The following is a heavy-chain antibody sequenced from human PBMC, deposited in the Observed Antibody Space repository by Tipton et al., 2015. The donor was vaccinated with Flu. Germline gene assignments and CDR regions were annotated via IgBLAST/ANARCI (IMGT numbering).Heavy chain of an antibody. CDR2: IYTSGST. J-gene: IGHJ4*02. CDR1: GGSISSGSYY. V-gene: IGHV4-61*02. Sequence: LRLSCTVSGGSISSGSYYWGWIRQPAGKGLEWIGRIYTSGSTGYNPSLKGRATISVDASKNQFSLELSSVTAADTAVYYCARGPEQWLVNPHYFDYWGQGTLVTVSP. CDR3: ARGPEQWLVNPHYFDY. D-gene: IGHD6-19*01.